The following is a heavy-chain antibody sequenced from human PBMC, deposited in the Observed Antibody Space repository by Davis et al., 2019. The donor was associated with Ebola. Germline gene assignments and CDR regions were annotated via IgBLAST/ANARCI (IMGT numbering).Heavy chain of an antibody. CDR2: IKEDGSEI. V-gene: IGHV3-7*03. CDR1: GFTFSNYW. Sequence: GESLKISCAASGFTFSNYWMNWVRQAPAKGLEWVANIKEDGSEINYLGSVRGRFTISRDNAKNSLYLQMNSLRDDDTAVYYCARDKFGGFGTSLDYWGQGALATVSS. CDR3: ARDKFGGFGTSLDY. D-gene: IGHD3-10*01. J-gene: IGHJ4*02.